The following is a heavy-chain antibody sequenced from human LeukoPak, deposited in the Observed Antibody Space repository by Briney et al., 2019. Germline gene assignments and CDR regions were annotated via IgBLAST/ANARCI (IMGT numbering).Heavy chain of an antibody. CDR2: IRYDGSNK. D-gene: IGHD3-10*01. V-gene: IGHV3-30*02. J-gene: IGHJ4*02. CDR3: AKDKYHYGSGSSPHYFDY. CDR1: GFTFSSYG. Sequence: GGSLRLSCAASGFTFSSYGMHWVRQAPGKGLEWVAFIRYDGSNKYYADSVKGRFTISRDNSKNTLYLQMNSLRAEDTAVYYCAKDKYHYGSGSSPHYFDYWGQGTLATVSS.